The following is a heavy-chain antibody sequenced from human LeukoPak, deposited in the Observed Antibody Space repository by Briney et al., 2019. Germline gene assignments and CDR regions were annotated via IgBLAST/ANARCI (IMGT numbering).Heavy chain of an antibody. V-gene: IGHV4-4*07. D-gene: IGHD2/OR15-2a*01. CDR1: GGSISSYY. CDR3: ARAPPSPRDTLYFDY. Sequence: SETLSLTCTVSGGSISSYYWSWIRQPAGKGLEWIGRIYTSGSTNYNPSLKSRVTMSVDASKNQFSLKLSSVTAADTAVYYCARAPPSPRDTLYFDYWGQGTLVTVSS. CDR2: IYTSGST. J-gene: IGHJ4*02.